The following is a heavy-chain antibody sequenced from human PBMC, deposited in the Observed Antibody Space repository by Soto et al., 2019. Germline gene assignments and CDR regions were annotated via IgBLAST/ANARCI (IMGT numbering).Heavy chain of an antibody. CDR2: IYYSGST. J-gene: IGHJ6*02. CDR3: ARDFLIAAAGREDTNYYYSGMDV. D-gene: IGHD6-13*01. V-gene: IGHV4-31*03. Sequence: QVQLQESGPGLVKPSQTLSLTCTVSGGSISSGGYYWSWIRQHPGKGLEWIGYIYYSGSTYYNPSLKSRVTISVDTSKNQFSLKLSSVTAADTAVYYCARDFLIAAAGREDTNYYYSGMDVWGQGTTVTVSS. CDR1: GGSISSGGYY.